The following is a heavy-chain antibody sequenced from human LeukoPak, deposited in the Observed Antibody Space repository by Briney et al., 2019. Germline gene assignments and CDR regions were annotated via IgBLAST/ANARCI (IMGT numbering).Heavy chain of an antibody. Sequence: GESLKISCKGSGYSFTNSWIGWVRQMPGEGLEWMGVIYPSDSDTRYSPSFQGQVTISADKSISTAYLQWSSLKASDSAMYYCARPGGSLNDFDYWGQGTLVTVSS. D-gene: IGHD1-1*01. CDR1: GYSFTNSW. CDR3: ARPGGSLNDFDY. J-gene: IGHJ4*02. CDR2: IYPSDSDT. V-gene: IGHV5-51*01.